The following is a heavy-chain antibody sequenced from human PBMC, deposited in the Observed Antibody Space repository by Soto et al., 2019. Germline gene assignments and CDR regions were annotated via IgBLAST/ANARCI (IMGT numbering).Heavy chain of an antibody. CDR3: TTGRXVRGVIITTYYYYGLDV. CDR1: GGSFSGYY. Sequence: ASETLSLTCAVYGGSFSGYYWSWIRQPPGKGLEWIGEINHSGSTNYNPSLKSRVTISVDTSKNQFSLKLSSVSAADTAVYYCTTGRXVRGVIITTYYYYGLDVWGQGTTVTVSS. V-gene: IGHV4-34*01. J-gene: IGHJ6*02. CDR2: INHSGST. D-gene: IGHD3-10*01.